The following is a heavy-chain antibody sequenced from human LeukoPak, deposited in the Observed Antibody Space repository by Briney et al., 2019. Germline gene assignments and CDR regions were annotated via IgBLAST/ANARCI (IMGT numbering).Heavy chain of an antibody. D-gene: IGHD4-17*01. CDR2: INYSGNT. CDR3: AREGRQDYVYFDY. J-gene: IGHJ4*02. CDR1: GDSISSYY. V-gene: IGHV4-59*01. Sequence: PSETLSPTCTVSGDSISSYYWSWIRQPPGKGLEWIGYINYSGNTNYNPSLKSRVTISVDTSKNQFSLRLSSVTAADTAVYYCAREGRQDYVYFDYWGQGTLVTVSS.